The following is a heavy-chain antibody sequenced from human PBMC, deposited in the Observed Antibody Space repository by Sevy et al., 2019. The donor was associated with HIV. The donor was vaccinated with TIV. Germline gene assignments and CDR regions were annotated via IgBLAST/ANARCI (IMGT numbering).Heavy chain of an antibody. CDR2: ISWKSATI. V-gene: IGHV3-9*03. CDR3: PKGAGSSLLSAIAY. CDR1: GFTFDDYG. Sequence: GGSLRLSCAASGFTFDDYGMHWVRQAPGKGLEWVSGISWKSATIVYADSAKGRFTISRDNARNSLYLQMNSLRVEDMAFYYCPKGAGSSLLSAIAYWGQGTLVTVSS. D-gene: IGHD2-15*01. J-gene: IGHJ4*02.